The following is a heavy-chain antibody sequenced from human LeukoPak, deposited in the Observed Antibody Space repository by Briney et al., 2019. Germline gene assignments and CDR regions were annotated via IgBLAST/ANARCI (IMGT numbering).Heavy chain of an antibody. CDR3: ARAFGLTDY. CDR1: GFTFSSYA. J-gene: IGHJ4*02. Sequence: HPGKSLRLSSAASGFTFSSYAMHWVRQAPGKGLEWVAVISYDGSSKYYADSVKGRFTISRDNSKNTLYLQMNSLRAEDTAVYYCARAFGLTDYWGQGTLVTVSS. CDR2: ISYDGSSK. D-gene: IGHD3/OR15-3a*01. V-gene: IGHV3-30-3*01.